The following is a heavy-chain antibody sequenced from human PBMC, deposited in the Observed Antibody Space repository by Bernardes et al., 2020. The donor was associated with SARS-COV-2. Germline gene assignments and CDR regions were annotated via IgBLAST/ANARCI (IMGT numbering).Heavy chain of an antibody. V-gene: IGHV4-34*01. CDR1: GGAFMCYS. J-gene: IGHJ4*02. Sequence: SEPLSLTCAVYGGAFMCYSWTWIRPPPGKGLEWIGEINRSGNTNYKPSLKSRVTISVDTSKNQFSLRLYSVTAADTAVYYCARGSLQFLFTQRYFFDHWGQGTLVTVSS. CDR2: INRSGNT. CDR3: ARGSLQFLFTQRYFFDH. D-gene: IGHD3-3*01.